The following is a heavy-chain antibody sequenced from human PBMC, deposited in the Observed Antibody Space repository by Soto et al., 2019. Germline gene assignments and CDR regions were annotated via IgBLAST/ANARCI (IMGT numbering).Heavy chain of an antibody. Sequence: PSETLSLTCTVSGGSISSSSYYWGWIRQPPGKGLEWIGSIYYSGSTYYNPSLKSRVTISVDTSKNQFSLKLSSVTAADTAVYYCAKGGLVRGASHGWFDPWGPGTLVTVSS. D-gene: IGHD3-10*01. CDR1: GGSISSSSYY. J-gene: IGHJ5*02. CDR2: IYYSGST. CDR3: AKGGLVRGASHGWFDP. V-gene: IGHV4-39*01.